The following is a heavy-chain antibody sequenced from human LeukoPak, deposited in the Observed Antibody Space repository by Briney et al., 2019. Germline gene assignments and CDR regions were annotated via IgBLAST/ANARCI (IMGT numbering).Heavy chain of an antibody. CDR3: ARRHGFGEAHYYYNMDV. Sequence: GASLKISCKGSGYSFTSYWIGWVRQMPGKGLEWMGIVSPGDSDTRYSPSFQGQVTISAVKSISTAYLQWSSLKASDTAMYYCARRHGFGEAHYYYNMDVWGKGTTVTVSS. CDR2: VSPGDSDT. V-gene: IGHV5-51*01. D-gene: IGHD3-10*01. CDR1: GYSFTSYW. J-gene: IGHJ6*03.